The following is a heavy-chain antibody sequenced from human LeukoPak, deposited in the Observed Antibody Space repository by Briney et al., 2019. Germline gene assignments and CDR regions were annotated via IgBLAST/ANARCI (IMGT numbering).Heavy chain of an antibody. CDR1: GGSISSSSYY. D-gene: IGHD5-18*01. CDR2: IYYSGST. V-gene: IGHV4-39*01. CDR3: ARHSWIQNWFDP. J-gene: IGHJ5*02. Sequence: PSETLSLTCTVSGGSISSSSYYWGWIRQPPGKGLEWIGSIYYSGSTYYNPSLKSRVTISVDTSKNQFSLKLSSVTAADTAVYYCARHSWIQNWFDPWGQGSLVIVSS.